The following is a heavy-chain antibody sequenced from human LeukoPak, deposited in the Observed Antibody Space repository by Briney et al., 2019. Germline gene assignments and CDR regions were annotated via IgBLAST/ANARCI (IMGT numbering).Heavy chain of an antibody. CDR2: ISYDGSNK. D-gene: IGHD5-18*01. CDR1: GFTFSSYG. V-gene: IGHV3-30*18. Sequence: GRSLRLSCAASGFTFSSYGMHWVRQAPGKGLEWLAVISYDGSNKYYADSVKGRFTISRDNSKNTLYLQMNSLRAEDTAVYYCAKEFSYSYAYYFDYWGQGTLVTVSS. J-gene: IGHJ4*02. CDR3: AKEFSYSYAYYFDY.